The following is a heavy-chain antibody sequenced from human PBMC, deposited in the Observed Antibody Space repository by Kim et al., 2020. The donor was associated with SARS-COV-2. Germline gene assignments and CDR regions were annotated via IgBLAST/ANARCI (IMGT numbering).Heavy chain of an antibody. D-gene: IGHD1-1*01. Sequence: ASVKVSCKASGYTLTDHAMSWVRQAPGQGLEWMGWINTSTRKPTYAQGFTGRFVFSLDTSVGTAYLQISDLRAEDTAVYYCARDATGDWNAANWFDPWGRGTLVTVSS. CDR2: INTSTRKP. V-gene: IGHV7-4-1*02. J-gene: IGHJ5*02. CDR3: ARDATGDWNAANWFDP. CDR1: GYTLTDHA.